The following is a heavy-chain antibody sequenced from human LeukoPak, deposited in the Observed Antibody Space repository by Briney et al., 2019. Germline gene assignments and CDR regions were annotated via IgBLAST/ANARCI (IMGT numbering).Heavy chain of an antibody. CDR1: GFSFSN. D-gene: IGHD2-15*01. V-gene: IGHV3-21*01. CDR2: ISSSSSYI. Sequence: GGSLRLSCAASGFSFSNMNWVRQAPGRGLEWVSSISSSSSYIYYADSLKGRFTISRDNAKNSLYLQVNSLRAEDTAVYFCVRGYCSGGTCYLDYWGQGTLVTVSS. CDR3: VRGYCSGGTCYLDY. J-gene: IGHJ4*02.